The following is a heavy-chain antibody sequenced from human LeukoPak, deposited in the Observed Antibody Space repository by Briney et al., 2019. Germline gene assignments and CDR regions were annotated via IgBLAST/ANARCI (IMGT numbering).Heavy chain of an antibody. Sequence: PGGSLRLSSAVSGFTFSSYWMHWVRQVPGEGLVWVSRISSDGSTTTYADSVKGRFTISRDNAKNTLYLQMNSLRAEDTAVYYCVNILFGWGQGTLVTVSS. CDR1: GFTFSSYW. CDR3: VNILFG. D-gene: IGHD3-10*01. J-gene: IGHJ4*02. CDR2: ISSDGSTT. V-gene: IGHV3-74*01.